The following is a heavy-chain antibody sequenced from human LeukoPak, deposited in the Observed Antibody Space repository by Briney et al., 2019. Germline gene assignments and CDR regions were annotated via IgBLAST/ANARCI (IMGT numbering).Heavy chain of an antibody. J-gene: IGHJ4*02. CDR2: ISSTSSAI. CDR1: GFTFSSFS. CDR3: ARVIGSYGDSAY. V-gene: IGHV3-48*04. Sequence: GGSLRLSCAASGFTFSSFSMNWVRQAPGKGLEWLLYISSTSSAIYYADSLKGRFTISRDNAKNSLYLQMDSLRAEDTAVYYCARVIGSYGDSAYWGQGTLVTVSS. D-gene: IGHD3-16*01.